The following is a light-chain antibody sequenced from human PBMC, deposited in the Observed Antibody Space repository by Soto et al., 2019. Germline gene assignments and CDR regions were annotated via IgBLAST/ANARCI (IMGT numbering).Light chain of an antibody. CDR3: QQVNSYPLT. CDR2: GAS. Sequence: VRTQSPATLSVSPGAIATLSCRASESVISNLAWYQKKPGQAPRLLIYGASARATGIPARFSGTGSGTELTITISSLQPEDGATYDCQQVNSYPLTFGQGTKVDIK. J-gene: IGKJ1*01. CDR1: ESVISN. V-gene: IGKV3-15*01.